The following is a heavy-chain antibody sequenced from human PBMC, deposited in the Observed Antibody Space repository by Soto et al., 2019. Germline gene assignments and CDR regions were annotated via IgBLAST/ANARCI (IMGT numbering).Heavy chain of an antibody. CDR3: ARWSGCSSTSCYYGMEV. CDR1: GYALTRYG. CDR2: ISTYNGNT. D-gene: IGHD2-2*01. Sequence: VKVACKASGYALTRYGISWVRKAPVQVLEWMGWISTYNGNTNYAQKLQGRVTMTTDTSTSTAYMELRSLRSDDTAVYYCARWSGCSSTSCYYGMEVWGQATTLTVSS. J-gene: IGHJ6*02. V-gene: IGHV1-18*01.